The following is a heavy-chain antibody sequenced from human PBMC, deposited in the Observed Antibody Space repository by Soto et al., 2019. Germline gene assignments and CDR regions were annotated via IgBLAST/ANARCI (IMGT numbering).Heavy chain of an antibody. J-gene: IGHJ6*02. Sequence: EVQLLESGGGLVQPGGSLRLSCAASGFTFISFAMTWVRQAPGEGLEWVSSISSSGETTYYSDSVKGRFTISRDISKHMVYLQLTSLRAEDTAVYFCVQDWTGNSCPCMVVWGQGTTVTVSS. V-gene: IGHV3-23*01. CDR3: VQDWTGNSCPCMVV. D-gene: IGHD6-13*01. CDR2: ISSSGETT. CDR1: GFTFISFA.